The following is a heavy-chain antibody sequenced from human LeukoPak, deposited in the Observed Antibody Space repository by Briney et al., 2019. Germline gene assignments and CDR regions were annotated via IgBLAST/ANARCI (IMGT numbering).Heavy chain of an antibody. CDR1: GFTFSTYW. D-gene: IGHD3-3*01. CDR2: IKQDGGEK. Sequence: GGSLRLSCAASGFTFSTYWMSWVRQAPGKGLEWVANIKQDGGEKNYVDSVKGRFTISRDNAKNSLYLQMNSLRAEDTAVYYCARDNKGGDFWSGYYDKFDYWGQGTLVTVSS. J-gene: IGHJ4*02. CDR3: ARDNKGGDFWSGYYDKFDY. V-gene: IGHV3-7*01.